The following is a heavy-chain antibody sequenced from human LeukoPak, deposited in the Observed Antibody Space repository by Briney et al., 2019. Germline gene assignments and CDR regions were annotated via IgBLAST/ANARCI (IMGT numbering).Heavy chain of an antibody. CDR2: IYYSGST. Sequence: PSETLSLTCTVSGGSISSSSYYWGWIRQPPGKGLEWIGSIYYSGSTYYSPSLKSRLTISVDTSKNQFSLKLSSVTAADTAVYYCARGRGRRGVMDYWGQGTLVTVSS. CDR1: GGSISSSSYY. CDR3: ARGRGRRGVMDY. V-gene: IGHV4-39*07. D-gene: IGHD3-10*01. J-gene: IGHJ4*02.